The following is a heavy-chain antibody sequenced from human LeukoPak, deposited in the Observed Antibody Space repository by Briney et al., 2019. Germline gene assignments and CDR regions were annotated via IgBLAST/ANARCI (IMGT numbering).Heavy chain of an antibody. CDR1: GGSFSGYY. V-gene: IGHV4-34*01. CDR3: ARGVDGAY. D-gene: IGHD3-16*01. J-gene: IGHJ4*02. CDR2: INHSGST. Sequence: PSETLSLTCAVYGGSFSGYYWSWIRQPPGKGLEWIGEINHSGSTNYNPPLKSRVTISVDTSKSQFSLKLSSVTAADTAVYYCARGVDGAYWGQGTLVTVSS.